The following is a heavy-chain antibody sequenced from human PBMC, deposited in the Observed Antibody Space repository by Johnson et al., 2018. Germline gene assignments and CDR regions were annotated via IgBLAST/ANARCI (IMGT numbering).Heavy chain of an antibody. CDR3: ARDVKWAFDI. J-gene: IGHJ3*02. V-gene: IGHV3-48*01. Sequence: EVQLVESGGGLVQPGGSLRISCAASGFSFSSYSMNWVRQAPGKGLEWISYSSSSGNMYYADSVEGRFTISRDNVKNSVSLQMNSLGAVDTAVYYCARDVKWAFDIWGQWTMVTVSS. CDR1: GFSFSSYS. CDR2: SSSSGNM. D-gene: IGHD1-26*01.